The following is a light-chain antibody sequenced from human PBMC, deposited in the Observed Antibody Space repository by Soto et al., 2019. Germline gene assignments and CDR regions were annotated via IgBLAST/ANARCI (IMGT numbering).Light chain of an antibody. Sequence: PGEGATVSCRASQSVSSNLAWYQQKPGQAPRLLIFAASFRATGIPDRFSGSGFGTDFTLTISSLESEDVGVYYCQQSIHWPPMLTFGPGTKVDLK. CDR2: AAS. CDR1: QSVSSN. CDR3: QQSIHWPPMLT. J-gene: IGKJ3*01. V-gene: IGKV3-15*01.